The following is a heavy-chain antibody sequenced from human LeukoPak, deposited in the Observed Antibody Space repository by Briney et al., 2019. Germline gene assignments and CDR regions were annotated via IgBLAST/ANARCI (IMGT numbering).Heavy chain of an antibody. Sequence: PGGSLRLSCAASGFTFSSYAMSWVRQAPGKGLEWVSAISGSGGSTYYADSVKGRFTISRDNSKNTLYLQMNSLRAEDTAVYYCAKRRHYYDSSGSRDAFDIWGQGTMVTVSS. CDR2: ISGSGGST. V-gene: IGHV3-23*01. CDR3: AKRRHYYDSSGSRDAFDI. CDR1: GFTFSSYA. D-gene: IGHD3-22*01. J-gene: IGHJ3*02.